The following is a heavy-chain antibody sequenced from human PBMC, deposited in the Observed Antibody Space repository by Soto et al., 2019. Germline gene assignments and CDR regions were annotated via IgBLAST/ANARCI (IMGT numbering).Heavy chain of an antibody. CDR3: ARLYCSGGSCYYGFDP. V-gene: IGHV4-31*03. Sequence: PSETLSLTCTVSGGSISSGGYYWSWIRQHPGKGLEWIGYIYYSGSTYYNPSLKSRVTISVDTSKNQFSLKLSSVTAADTAVYYCARLYCSGGSCYYGFDPWGQGTLVTVSS. D-gene: IGHD2-15*01. CDR2: IYYSGST. CDR1: GGSISSGGYY. J-gene: IGHJ5*02.